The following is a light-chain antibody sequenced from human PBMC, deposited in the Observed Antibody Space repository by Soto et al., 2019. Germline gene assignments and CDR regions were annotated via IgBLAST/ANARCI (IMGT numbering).Light chain of an antibody. Sequence: ELGMTQSPATLSVSPGERATLSCRASKSVSNNVAWYQHKPGQAPRLLISGASTRATGIAARFSGGGSGPEFLLTIYSLQSEDFALYSCQHYNSWPPLFGPGTKVEIK. CDR1: KSVSNN. J-gene: IGKJ3*01. V-gene: IGKV3-15*01. CDR3: QHYNSWPPL. CDR2: GAS.